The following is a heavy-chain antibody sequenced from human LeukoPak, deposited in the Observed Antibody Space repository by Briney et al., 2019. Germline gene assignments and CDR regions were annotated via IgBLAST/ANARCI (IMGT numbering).Heavy chain of an antibody. CDR3: ARRRDFWSGSLNAFDL. D-gene: IGHD3-3*01. Sequence: GESLKISCKGSGYSFTTHWIGWVRQMPGKGLEWMGIIYPGDSDTRYNPSFQGQVTISADKSINTAYLQWSSLKASDTAMYYCARRRDFWSGSLNAFDLWGQGAMVTVSS. CDR2: IYPGDSDT. J-gene: IGHJ3*01. V-gene: IGHV5-51*01. CDR1: GYSFTTHW.